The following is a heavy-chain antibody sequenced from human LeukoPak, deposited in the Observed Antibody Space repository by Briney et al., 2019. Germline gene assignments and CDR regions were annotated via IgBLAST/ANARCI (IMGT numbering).Heavy chain of an antibody. D-gene: IGHD1-7*01. J-gene: IGHJ4*02. CDR3: ARAWTYARH. CDR2: IQSDGSET. Sequence: GGSLRLSCAASGFTFSSYDMSWIRQSPGKGLEWVAKIQSDGSETNYEDAVRGRFTISRDNAKNSLYLQIDTLRVEDTAVYYCARAWTYARHWGQGTLVTVSS. V-gene: IGHV3-7*01. CDR1: GFTFSSYD.